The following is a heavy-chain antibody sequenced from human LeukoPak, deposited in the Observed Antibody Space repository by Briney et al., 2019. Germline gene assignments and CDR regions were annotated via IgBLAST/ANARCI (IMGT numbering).Heavy chain of an antibody. V-gene: IGHV4-38-2*02. CDR1: GYSISNSASSDYF. Sequence: SQTLSLTCTVSGYSISNSASSDYFLGWTRQPPGKGLEWIGNTYRIGSTDYNPSLKSRVTISVDTAKYQFSLNLTSTTAADTAVYYCARVSATVAVKYWGQGILVTISS. D-gene: IGHD4-11*01. CDR2: TYRIGST. J-gene: IGHJ4*02. CDR3: ARVSATVAVKY.